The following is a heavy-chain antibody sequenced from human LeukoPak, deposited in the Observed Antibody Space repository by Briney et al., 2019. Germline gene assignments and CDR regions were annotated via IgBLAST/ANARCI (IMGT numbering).Heavy chain of an antibody. CDR3: ASSKMVRGVIDYYGMDV. CDR1: GFTFSSYS. Sequence: GGSLRLSCAASGFTFSSYSMNWVRQAPGKGLEWVSSISSSSSYIYYADSVKGRLTISRDNAKNSLYLQMNSLRAEDTAVYYCASSKMVRGVIDYYGMDVWGQGTTVTVSS. J-gene: IGHJ6*02. CDR2: ISSSSSYI. V-gene: IGHV3-21*01. D-gene: IGHD3-10*01.